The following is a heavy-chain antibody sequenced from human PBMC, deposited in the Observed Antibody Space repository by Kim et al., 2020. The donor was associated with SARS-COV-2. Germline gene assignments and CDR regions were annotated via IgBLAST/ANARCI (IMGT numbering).Heavy chain of an antibody. Sequence: GGSLRLSCAASGFTFSSYSMNWVRQAPGKGLEWVSYISSSSSTIYYADSVKGRFTISRDNAKNSLYLQMNSLRDEDTAVYYCARDGYYYGSGATQGGFDYWGQGTLVTVSS. V-gene: IGHV3-48*02. D-gene: IGHD3-10*01. CDR3: ARDGYYYGSGATQGGFDY. CDR2: ISSSSSTI. J-gene: IGHJ4*02. CDR1: GFTFSSYS.